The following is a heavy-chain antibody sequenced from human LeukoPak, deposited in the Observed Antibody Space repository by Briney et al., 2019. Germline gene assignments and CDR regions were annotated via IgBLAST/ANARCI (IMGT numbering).Heavy chain of an antibody. J-gene: IGHJ1*01. CDR2: ISFDGSNQ. Sequence: PGGSRRLSCAASGFTFSSFGMHWVRQAPGQGLEWVAVISFDGSNQYYADSVKGRFTIYRDNFKNTVYLQMNSLRAEETAVYYCAKSHPPTVTTEEGEYLQHWGQGTLVTVSS. V-gene: IGHV3-30*18. D-gene: IGHD4-17*01. CDR1: GFTFSSFG. CDR3: AKSHPPTVTTEEGEYLQH.